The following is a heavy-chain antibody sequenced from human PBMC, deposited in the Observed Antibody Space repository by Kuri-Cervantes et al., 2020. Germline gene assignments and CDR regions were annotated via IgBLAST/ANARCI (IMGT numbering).Heavy chain of an antibody. J-gene: IGHJ3*02. V-gene: IGHV4-38-2*01. D-gene: IGHD6-13*01. Sequence: GSLRLSCAVSGYSISSGDYWGWIRQPPGKGLEWIGNIYLSDFTYYNPSLESRVTISVDTSKNQFSLRLSSVTAADTAVYYCATSSRNAFDIWGQGAMVTVSS. CDR1: GYSISSGDY. CDR2: IYLSDFT. CDR3: ATSSRNAFDI.